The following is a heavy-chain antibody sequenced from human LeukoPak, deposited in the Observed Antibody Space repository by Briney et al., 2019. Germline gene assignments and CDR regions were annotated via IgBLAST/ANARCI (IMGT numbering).Heavy chain of an antibody. CDR3: ARDGRGLGFYYYYMDV. CDR1: GGSFSGYS. CDR2: INDSGST. Sequence: KPSETLSLTCAVSGGSFSGYSWTWIRQPPGKGLEWIGEINDSGSTNYNPSLGSRVTISVDTSKNQFSLKLSSVTAADTAVYYCARDGRGLGFYYYYMDVWGKGTTVTVSS. V-gene: IGHV4-34*01. J-gene: IGHJ6*03. D-gene: IGHD2-8*01.